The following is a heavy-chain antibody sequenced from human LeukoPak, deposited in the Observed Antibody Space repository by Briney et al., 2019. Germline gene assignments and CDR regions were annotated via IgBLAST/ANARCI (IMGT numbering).Heavy chain of an antibody. Sequence: ASVKVSCKASGYTFTGYYMHWVRQAPGQGLEWMGWINPNSGGTNYAQKFQGRVTMTRDTSISTAYMELSRLRSDDTAVYYCARDIMVRGVIHGAFDIWGQGTMVTVSS. CDR3: ARDIMVRGVIHGAFDI. J-gene: IGHJ3*02. D-gene: IGHD3-10*01. V-gene: IGHV1-2*02. CDR1: GYTFTGYY. CDR2: INPNSGGT.